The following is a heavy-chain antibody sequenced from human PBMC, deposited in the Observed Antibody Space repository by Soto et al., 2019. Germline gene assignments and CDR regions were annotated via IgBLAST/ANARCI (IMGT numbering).Heavy chain of an antibody. Sequence: QVQLVQSGAEVKKPGASVKVSCKASGYTFTTYDINWVRQATGQGLEWMGWVNPNSGNAGYAQQFQGRGTMTRNRVISTVYMELSSLTSEDTAVYYCARGWGRCPHESPGDYWGQGTLVTVSS. D-gene: IGHD3-16*01. V-gene: IGHV1-8*01. CDR2: VNPNSGNA. CDR1: GYTFTTYD. CDR3: ARGWGRCPHESPGDY. J-gene: IGHJ4*02.